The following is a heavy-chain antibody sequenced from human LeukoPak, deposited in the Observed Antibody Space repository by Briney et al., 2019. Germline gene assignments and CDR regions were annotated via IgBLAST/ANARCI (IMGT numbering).Heavy chain of an antibody. D-gene: IGHD6-19*01. CDR2: IKQDGSEK. Sequence: GGSLRLSCAASGFTFSSYWVSWVRQAPGKGLEWVANIKQDGSEKYYVDSVKGRFTISRDNAKNSLYLQMNSLRAEDTAVYYCARGSGDFDYWGQGTLVTVSS. J-gene: IGHJ4*02. V-gene: IGHV3-7*03. CDR1: GFTFSSYW. CDR3: ARGSGDFDY.